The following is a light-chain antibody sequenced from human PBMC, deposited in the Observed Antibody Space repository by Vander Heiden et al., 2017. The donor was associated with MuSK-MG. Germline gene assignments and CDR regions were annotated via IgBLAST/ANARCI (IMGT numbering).Light chain of an antibody. Sequence: DIHMTQSPSSLSASVGDRVTIACRASQNINFYLNWYQQKPGQAPKLLIYIASSLQSGVPSRFSGSGSGTDFTLTISRLQPEDFATYYCQQSDQTPRTFGQGTMVEI. CDR3: QQSDQTPRT. CDR2: IAS. CDR1: QNINFY. V-gene: IGKV1-39*01. J-gene: IGKJ1*01.